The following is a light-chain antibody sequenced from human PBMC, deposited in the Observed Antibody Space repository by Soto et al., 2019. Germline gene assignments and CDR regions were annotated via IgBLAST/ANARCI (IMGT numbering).Light chain of an antibody. CDR3: CSYASSTIYV. CDR1: SSDVGGYNF. V-gene: IGLV2-14*03. J-gene: IGLJ1*01. CDR2: DVT. Sequence: QSVLTQPASLSGSPGHSITISCTVTSSDVGGYNFVSWYQQLPGNAPKLLIYDVTLRPSGVSDRFSGSKSGTTASLTISGLQAEDEADYYCCSYASSTIYVFGTGTKLTVL.